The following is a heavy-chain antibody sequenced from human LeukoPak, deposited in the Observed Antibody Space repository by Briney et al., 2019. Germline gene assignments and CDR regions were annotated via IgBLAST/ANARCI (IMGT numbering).Heavy chain of an antibody. Sequence: PSETLSLTCTVSGGSISSYYWSWIRQPPGKGLEWIGYIYYSGSTNYNPSLKSRVTISLDTSKNQFSLKLSSVTAADTAMYYCGRDGRFGELYHAFDIWGQGTMVTVSS. CDR1: GGSISSYY. D-gene: IGHD3-10*01. J-gene: IGHJ3*02. CDR3: GRDGRFGELYHAFDI. CDR2: IYYSGST. V-gene: IGHV4-59*01.